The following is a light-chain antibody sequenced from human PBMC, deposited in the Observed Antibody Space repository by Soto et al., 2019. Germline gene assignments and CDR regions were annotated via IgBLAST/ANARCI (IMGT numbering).Light chain of an antibody. J-gene: IGKJ5*01. CDR3: QQYNNWTPIT. CDR1: QRISNN. CDR2: GAS. Sequence: EIVMTQSPATLPVSPGESATLSCRASQRISNNLAWYKQKPGQAPRLLIFGASFRATVIPARFSGSGSGTEFTLTISSLQSEDFAVYYCQQYNNWTPITFGQGTRLEI. V-gene: IGKV3-15*01.